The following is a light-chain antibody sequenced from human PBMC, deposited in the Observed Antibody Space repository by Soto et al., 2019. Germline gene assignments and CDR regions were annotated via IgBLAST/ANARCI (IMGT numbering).Light chain of an antibody. CDR3: SSYTSSSPHWV. J-gene: IGLJ3*02. Sequence: QSALTQPASVSGSPGQSITISCTGTSSDVGGYNYVSWYQQHPGKSRKLMIYDVSNRPSGVSNRFSGSKSGKTASLTISGLQAEDEADYYCSSYTSSSPHWVFGGGTKLTVL. CDR1: SSDVGGYNY. V-gene: IGLV2-14*01. CDR2: DVS.